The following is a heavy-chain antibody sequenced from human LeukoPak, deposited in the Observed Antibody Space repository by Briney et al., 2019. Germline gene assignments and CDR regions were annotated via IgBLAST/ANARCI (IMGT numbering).Heavy chain of an antibody. CDR1: GGTFSSYA. Sequence: GASVKVSCKASGGTFSSYAISWVRQAPGQGLEWMGGIIPIFGTANYAQEFQGRVTITADKSTSTAYMELSSLRSEDTAVYYCARDSPGGSGSHYFDYWGQGTLVTVSS. V-gene: IGHV1-69*06. J-gene: IGHJ4*02. CDR3: ARDSPGGSGSHYFDY. CDR2: IIPIFGTA. D-gene: IGHD3-10*01.